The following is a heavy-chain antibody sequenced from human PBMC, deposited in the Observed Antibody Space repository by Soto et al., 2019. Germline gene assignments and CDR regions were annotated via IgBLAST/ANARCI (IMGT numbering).Heavy chain of an antibody. Sequence: QLQLQESGPGLVKPSETLSLTCTVSGGSISSSSYYWGWIRQPPGKGLEWIGSIYYSGSTYYNPSLKSRVDIAEDTSKNHFALELRSVTAADTAGYYCARQPYSGRCCFDYWGQGTLVTVSS. D-gene: IGHD6-13*01. J-gene: IGHJ4*02. CDR3: ARQPYSGRCCFDY. V-gene: IGHV4-39*01. CDR2: IYYSGST. CDR1: GGSISSSSYY.